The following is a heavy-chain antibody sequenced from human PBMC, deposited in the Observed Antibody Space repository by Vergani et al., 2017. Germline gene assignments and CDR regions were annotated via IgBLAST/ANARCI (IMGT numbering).Heavy chain of an antibody. CDR2: ISGSGGST. CDR1: GFTFSSYA. D-gene: IGHD2-15*01. V-gene: IGHV3-23*01. J-gene: IGHJ4*02. Sequence: EVQLLESGGGLVQPGGSLRLSCAASGFTFSSYALSWVRQAPGKGLEWVSAISGSGGSTYYADSVKGRFTISRDNSKNTLYLQMNSLRAEDTAVYYCAKDQGGGRGPYPLDYWGQGTLVTVSS. CDR3: AKDQGGGRGPYPLDY.